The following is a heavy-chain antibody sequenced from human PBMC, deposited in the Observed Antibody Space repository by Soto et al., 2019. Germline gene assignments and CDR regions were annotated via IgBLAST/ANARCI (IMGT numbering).Heavy chain of an antibody. V-gene: IGHV1-69*06. CDR1: GGTFNGYG. D-gene: IGHD3-10*01. J-gene: IGHJ3*01. Sequence: QVQLVQSGAVVKKPGSSVEVSCKASGGTFNGYGISWVRQAPGQGLEWMGGTVPDFDTSKYAPRFQGRVTITADKSTSTAYMELSSVRSEDTAIYFCARGDSNSGAYYTGPSAYELWGQGTLVIVSS. CDR2: TVPDFDTS. CDR3: ARGDSNSGAYYTGPSAYEL.